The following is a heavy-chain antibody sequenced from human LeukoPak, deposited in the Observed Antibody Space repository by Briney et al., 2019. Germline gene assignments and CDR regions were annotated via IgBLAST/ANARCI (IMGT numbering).Heavy chain of an antibody. D-gene: IGHD3-3*01. J-gene: IGHJ6*03. V-gene: IGHV4-39*07. CDR2: IYYSGST. CDR1: GFTFSSYS. CDR3: ARKRTNYDFWSDYYYYYMDV. Sequence: GSLRLSCAASGFTFSSYSMNWVRQAPGKGLEWIGSIYYSGSTYYNPSLKSRVTISVDTSKNQFSLTLSSVTAADTAIYYCARKRTNYDFWSDYYYYYMDVWGKGTTVTVSS.